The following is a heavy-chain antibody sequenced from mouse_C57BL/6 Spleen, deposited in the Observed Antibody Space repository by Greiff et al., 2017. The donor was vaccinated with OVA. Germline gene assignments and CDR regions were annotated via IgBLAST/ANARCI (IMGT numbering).Heavy chain of an antibody. CDR1: GYTFTDYE. Sequence: VQGVESGAELVRPGASVTLSCKASGYTFTDYEMHWVKQTPVHGLEWIGAIDPETGGTAYNQKFKGKAILTADKSSSTAYMELRSLTSEDAAVYYCTRGGTGFDYWGQGTTLTVSS. CDR2: IDPETGGT. D-gene: IGHD3-3*01. V-gene: IGHV1-15*01. CDR3: TRGGTGFDY. J-gene: IGHJ2*01.